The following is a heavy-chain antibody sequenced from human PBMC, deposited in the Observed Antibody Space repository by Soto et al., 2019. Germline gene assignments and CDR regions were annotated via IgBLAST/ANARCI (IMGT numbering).Heavy chain of an antibody. CDR3: TTDDPCNKN. J-gene: IGHJ4*02. Sequence: GGSLRLSCAASGFTFSNAWMSWVRQAPGKGLVWVGRIKSKTDVGTTDYDGPVKGRFTISRDDSKNTQLLQMNSLKTQHRALYYSTTDDPCNKNWGQATLVTVSS. CDR2: IKSKTDVGTT. V-gene: IGHV3-15*01. CDR1: GFTFSNAW.